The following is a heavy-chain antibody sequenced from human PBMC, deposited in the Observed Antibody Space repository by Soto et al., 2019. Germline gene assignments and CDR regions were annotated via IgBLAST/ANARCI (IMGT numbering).Heavy chain of an antibody. D-gene: IGHD3-3*01. Sequence: GGSLRLSCAASGFTFSSYAMSWVRQAPGKGLEWVAAISGRGGSTYYADSEKGRFTNSRDNSKNTLYLQMNSLRAEDTAVYYCAKDRITIFGVLNGMYVWGQGTTVTVSS. CDR3: AKDRITIFGVLNGMYV. J-gene: IGHJ6*02. V-gene: IGHV3-23*01. CDR2: ISGRGGST. CDR1: GFTFSSYA.